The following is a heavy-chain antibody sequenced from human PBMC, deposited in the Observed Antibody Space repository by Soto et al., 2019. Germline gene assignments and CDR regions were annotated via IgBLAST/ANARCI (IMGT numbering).Heavy chain of an antibody. D-gene: IGHD5-12*01. V-gene: IGHV1-69*14. Sequence: QVQLVQSGAEVKKPGSSVKVSCKASGDTFSGYSISWVRQAPGQGLEWMGGIIPLFGTTNYAQRFQDRVTITADISTSTAYMELSSLKSEDTALYYCARDLGSGYDPGDYWGQGTLVIVSS. J-gene: IGHJ4*02. CDR3: ARDLGSGYDPGDY. CDR2: IIPLFGTT. CDR1: GDTFSGYS.